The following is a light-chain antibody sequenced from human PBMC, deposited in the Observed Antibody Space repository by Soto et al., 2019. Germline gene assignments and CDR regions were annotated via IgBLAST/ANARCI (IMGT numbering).Light chain of an antibody. V-gene: IGKV3-11*01. CDR1: QSVSTY. J-gene: IGKJ1*01. CDR2: DES. CDR3: QQRSNWPPTWT. Sequence: EIVLTQSPATLSLSPGQRATLSCRASQSVSTYLAWYQQKPGQAPRLLIYDESTRATGIPARFSGSGSGTDFTLTIISLEPEDFAVYYCQQRSNWPPTWTFGQGTKVDIK.